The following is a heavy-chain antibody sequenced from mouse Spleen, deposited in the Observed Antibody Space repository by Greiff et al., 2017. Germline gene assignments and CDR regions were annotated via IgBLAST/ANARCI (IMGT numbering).Heavy chain of an antibody. CDR2: IRSKSSNYAT. D-gene: IGHD4-1*01. CDR1: GFTFNTYA. J-gene: IGHJ2*01. CDR3: VRGRELVYDLDY. V-gene: IGHV10-3*01. Sequence: EVQVVESGGGLVQPKGSLKLSCAASGFTFNTYAMHWVRQAPGKGLEWVARIRSKSSNYATYYADSVKDRFTISRDDSQSMLYLQMNNLKTEDTAMYYCVRGRELVYDLDYWGQGTTLTVSS.